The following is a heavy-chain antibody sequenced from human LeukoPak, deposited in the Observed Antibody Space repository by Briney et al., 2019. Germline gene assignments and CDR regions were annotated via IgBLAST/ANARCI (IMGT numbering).Heavy chain of an antibody. Sequence: GGSLRLSCAASGFTFSSYWMHWVRQAPGKGLVWFSRINSDGSSTSYADSVKGRFTISRDNAKNTLYLQMNSLRAEDTAVYYCARSSSGYFVHALDYWGQGTLVTVSS. D-gene: IGHD3-22*01. CDR2: INSDGSST. J-gene: IGHJ4*02. CDR3: ARSSSGYFVHALDY. CDR1: GFTFSSYW. V-gene: IGHV3-74*01.